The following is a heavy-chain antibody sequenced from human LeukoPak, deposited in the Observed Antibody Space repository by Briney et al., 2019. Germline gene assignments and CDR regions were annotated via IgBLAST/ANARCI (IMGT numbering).Heavy chain of an antibody. D-gene: IGHD4-11*01. CDR2: IYYSGST. Sequence: PSQTLSLTCTVSGGSISSGDYYWSWIRQPPGKGLEWIGYIYYSGSTYYNPSLKSQVTISVDTSKNQFSLKLSSVTAADTAVYYCARGEVTTYYIDYWGQGTLVTVSS. V-gene: IGHV4-30-4*08. CDR3: ARGEVTTYYIDY. J-gene: IGHJ4*02. CDR1: GGSISSGDYY.